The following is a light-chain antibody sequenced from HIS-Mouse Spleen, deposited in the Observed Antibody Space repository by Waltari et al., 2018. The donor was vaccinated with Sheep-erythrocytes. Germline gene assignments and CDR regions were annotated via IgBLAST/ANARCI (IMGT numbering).Light chain of an antibody. Sequence: DIVMTQSPDSLAVSLGETATIIGKSSQSVLYSSNNKNYLAWYQQKPGQPPKLLIYWASTRESGVPDRFSGSGSGTDFTLTISSLQAEDVAVYYCQQYYSTPLTFGGGTKVEIK. CDR3: QQYYSTPLT. CDR1: QSVLYSSNNKNY. V-gene: IGKV4-1*01. CDR2: WAS. J-gene: IGKJ4*01.